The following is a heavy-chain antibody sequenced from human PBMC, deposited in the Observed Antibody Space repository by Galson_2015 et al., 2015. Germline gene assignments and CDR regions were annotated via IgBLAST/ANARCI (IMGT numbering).Heavy chain of an antibody. D-gene: IGHD6-13*01. CDR1: GFTFSSYG. J-gene: IGHJ4*02. V-gene: IGHV3-33*01. CDR2: IWYDGSNK. CDR3: ARDESMSAAGTDY. Sequence: LRLSCAASGFTFSSYGMHWVRQAPGKGLEWVAVIWYDGSNKYYTDSVKGRFTIPRDNSKKTLYLQMNSLRAEDTAVYYCARDESMSAAGTDYWGQGTLVTVSS.